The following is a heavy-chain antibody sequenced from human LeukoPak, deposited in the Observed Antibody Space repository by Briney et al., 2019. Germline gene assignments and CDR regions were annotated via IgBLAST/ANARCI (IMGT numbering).Heavy chain of an antibody. CDR3: ARRPAARGHWFDP. CDR2: IYYSGST. D-gene: IGHD6-6*01. V-gene: IGHV4-59*08. CDR1: GGSISGYY. Sequence: SETLSLTCTVSGGSISGYYWSWIRQSPGKGLEWIGYIYYSGSTNYNPSLKSRVTISVDTSKNQFSLKLSSVTAADTAVYYCARRPAARGHWFDPWGQGTLVTVSS. J-gene: IGHJ5*02.